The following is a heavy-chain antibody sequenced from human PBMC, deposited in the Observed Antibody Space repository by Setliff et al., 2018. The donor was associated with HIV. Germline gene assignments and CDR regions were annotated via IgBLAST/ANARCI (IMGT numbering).Heavy chain of an antibody. CDR2: INHSGST. D-gene: IGHD4-4*01. V-gene: IGHV4-34*01. Sequence: PSETLSLTCAVYGGSFSGYDWSWIRQPPGKGLEWIGEINHSGSTNHNPSPKSRVTISVDTSKNQFSLKLSSVTAADTAVYYCAREEDYSNYGYYYGMDVWGQGTTVTDSS. J-gene: IGHJ6*02. CDR1: GGSFSGYD. CDR3: AREEDYSNYGYYYGMDV.